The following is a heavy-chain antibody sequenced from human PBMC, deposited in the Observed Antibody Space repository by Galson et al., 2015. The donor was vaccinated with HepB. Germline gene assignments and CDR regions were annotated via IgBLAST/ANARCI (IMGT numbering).Heavy chain of an antibody. J-gene: IGHJ4*02. CDR2: TYYRSKWYN. Sequence: CAISGDSVSSDSAAWNWIRQSPSGGLEWLGRTYYRSKWYNDYAVSVKSRITINPDTTKNHFSLQLNSVTPEDTAVYYCARVPWGGFLYYHYWGQGTLVTVAS. CDR3: ARVPWGGFLYYHY. V-gene: IGHV6-1*01. CDR1: GDSVSSDSAA. D-gene: IGHD3-22*01.